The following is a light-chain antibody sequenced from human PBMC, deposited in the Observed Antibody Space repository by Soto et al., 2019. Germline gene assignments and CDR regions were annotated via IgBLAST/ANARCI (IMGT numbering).Light chain of an antibody. CDR3: QVWDSSIDHVV. V-gene: IGLV3-21*04. CDR1: NIGSKS. Sequence: SSELTQPPSVSVAPGKTATITCGDNNIGSKSVHWYQQKPGQAPMLVIYYDSGRPSGIPERFSGSNSGNTATLTISRVEAGDEADYYCQVWDSSIDHVVFGGGTKVTVL. CDR2: YDS. J-gene: IGLJ2*01.